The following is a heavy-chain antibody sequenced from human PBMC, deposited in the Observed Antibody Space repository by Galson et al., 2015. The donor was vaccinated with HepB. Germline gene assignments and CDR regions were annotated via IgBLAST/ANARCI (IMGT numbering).Heavy chain of an antibody. V-gene: IGHV4-61*05. Sequence: ETLSLTCTVSGGSISSSSYYWGWIRQPPGKGLEWIGYIYYSGSTNYNPSLKSRVTISVDTSKNQFSLKLSSVTAADTAVYYCARAHKTFGPYYYDSSGYLDAFDIWGQGTMVTVSS. CDR3: ARAHKTFGPYYYDSSGYLDAFDI. CDR2: IYYSGST. CDR1: GGSISSSSYY. J-gene: IGHJ3*02. D-gene: IGHD3-22*01.